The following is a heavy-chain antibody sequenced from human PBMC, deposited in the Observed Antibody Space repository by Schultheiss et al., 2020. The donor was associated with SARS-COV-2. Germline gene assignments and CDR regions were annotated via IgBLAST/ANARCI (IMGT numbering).Heavy chain of an antibody. J-gene: IGHJ4*02. CDR3: ARPHARGYSYGHVDY. V-gene: IGHV3-30*07. Sequence: GGSLRLSCAASGFTFSSYAMHWVRQAPGKGLEWVAVISYDGSNKYYADSVKGRFTISRDNPKNVVYLQMNSLRAKDTAVYYCARPHARGYSYGHVDYWGQGTLVTVSS. D-gene: IGHD3-10*01. CDR1: GFTFSSYA. CDR2: ISYDGSNK.